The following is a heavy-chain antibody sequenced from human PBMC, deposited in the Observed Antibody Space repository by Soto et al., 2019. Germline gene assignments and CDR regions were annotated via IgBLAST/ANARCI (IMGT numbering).Heavy chain of an antibody. CDR1: GYPFTSYG. CDR2: ISAYNGNT. CDR3: ARDRLDDFRRGYYTYYYGMDV. Sequence: XAVKVACKASGYPFTSYGISWVRQAPGQGLEWMGWISAYNGNTNYAQKLQGRVTMTTDTSTSTAYMELRSLRSDDTAVYYCARDRLDDFRRGYYTYYYGMDVWAQGTTVTVSS. J-gene: IGHJ6*02. V-gene: IGHV1-18*04. D-gene: IGHD3-3*01.